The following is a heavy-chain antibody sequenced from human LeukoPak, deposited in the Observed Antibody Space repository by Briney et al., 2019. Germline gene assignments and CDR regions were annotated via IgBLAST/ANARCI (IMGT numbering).Heavy chain of an antibody. CDR1: GFTFSNYA. D-gene: IGHD4-23*01. J-gene: IGHJ4*02. Sequence: GGSLRLSCAASGFTFSNYAMSWVRQAPGKGLEWVSGISGSGGSTTYADSVKGRFSISRDNAKNTLYLQMNSLRVEDTAVYYCARGRPHGNDYWGQGTLATVSS. CDR3: ARGRPHGNDY. CDR2: ISGSGGST. V-gene: IGHV3-23*01.